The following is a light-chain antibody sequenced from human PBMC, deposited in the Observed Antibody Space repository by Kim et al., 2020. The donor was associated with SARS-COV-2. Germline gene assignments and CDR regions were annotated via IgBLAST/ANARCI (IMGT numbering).Light chain of an antibody. J-gene: IGLJ3*02. CDR1: SSNIGSYT. Sequence: QPVLTQPPSASGTPGQRVTISCSGSSSNIGSYTVTWYQHLPGTAPTLLIYSNNQRPSGVPDRFSGSQSGTSASLAISGLQSEDEADYYCAAWDDSLNGWVFGGGTQLTVL. V-gene: IGLV1-44*01. CDR3: AAWDDSLNGWV. CDR2: SNN.